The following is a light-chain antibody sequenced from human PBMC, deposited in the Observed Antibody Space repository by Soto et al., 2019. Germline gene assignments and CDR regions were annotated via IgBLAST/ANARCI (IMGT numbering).Light chain of an antibody. CDR3: SSFVATNNLRV. J-gene: IGLJ1*01. CDR1: SSDIGAYKY. Sequence: QSALTQPPSASGSPGQSVTISCTGTSSDIGAYKYVSWYQRHPGKAPKLIIYEVNERPSGVPDRFSGSKSGNTASLTVSGLQPEDEAEYYCSSFVATNNLRVFGTGTKVTVL. V-gene: IGLV2-8*01. CDR2: EVN.